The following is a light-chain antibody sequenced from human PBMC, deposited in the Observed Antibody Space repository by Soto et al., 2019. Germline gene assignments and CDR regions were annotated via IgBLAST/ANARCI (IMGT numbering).Light chain of an antibody. Sequence: AIQLTQSPSSLSASVGDRVTITCRASQAITSAFVWYQQRPGKPPNLLVYDVSTLERGVPSRFIGSGSGTDFNLAISSLQPEDIATYYCQQHNYFHFTFGGGAKVEI. V-gene: IGKV1D-13*01. CDR3: QQHNYFHFT. J-gene: IGKJ4*01. CDR1: QAITSA. CDR2: DVS.